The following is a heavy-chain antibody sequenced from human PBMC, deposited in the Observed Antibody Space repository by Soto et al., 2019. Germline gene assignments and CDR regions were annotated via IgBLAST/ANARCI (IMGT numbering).Heavy chain of an antibody. CDR2: VXXSXSX. D-gene: IGHD1-1*01. CDR1: GGSISNYY. Sequence: SEAPALTCTVSGGSISNYYWSWIRQPPGKGLEXIGYVXXSXSXXXNXXXXSRVTISVDPSKNQFSLKLSSVTAADTAVYYCARTTGLRKSNNWNGFDHWGQGTLVNVS. V-gene: IGHV4-59*01. CDR3: ARTTGLRKSNNWNGFDH. J-gene: IGHJ5*02.